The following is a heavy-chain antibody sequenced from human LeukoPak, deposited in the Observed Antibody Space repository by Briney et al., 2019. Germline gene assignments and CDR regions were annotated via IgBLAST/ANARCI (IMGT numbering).Heavy chain of an antibody. J-gene: IGHJ4*02. CDR2: IYYSGST. V-gene: IGHV4-39*01. CDR3: ARRGALTYGGPDFDY. CDR1: GGSISSSSYY. Sequence: SETLSLTCTVSGGSISSSSYYWGWIRQPPGKGLEWIGSIYYSGSTYYNPSLKSRVTISVDTSNNQFSLKLSSVTAADTAVYYCARRGALTYGGPDFDYWGQGTLVTVSS. D-gene: IGHD4/OR15-4a*01.